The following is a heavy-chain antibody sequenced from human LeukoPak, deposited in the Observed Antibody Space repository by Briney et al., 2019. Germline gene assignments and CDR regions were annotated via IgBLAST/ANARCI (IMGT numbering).Heavy chain of an antibody. D-gene: IGHD3-22*01. V-gene: IGHV1-69*06. CDR3: ARLQTYYYDSSGYSSFDY. J-gene: IGHJ4*02. CDR2: IIPIFGTA. Sequence: ASVKVSCKASGGTFSSYAISWVRQAPGQGLEWMGGIIPIFGTANYAQKFQGRVTITADKSTSTAYMELSSLRSEDTAVYYCARLQTYYYDSSGYSSFDYWGQATLVTVST. CDR1: GGTFSSYA.